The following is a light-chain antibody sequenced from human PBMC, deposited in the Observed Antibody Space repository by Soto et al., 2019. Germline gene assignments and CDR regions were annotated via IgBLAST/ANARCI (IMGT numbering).Light chain of an antibody. V-gene: IGKV3-20*01. Sequence: EIVLTQSPATLSSFPGDRVSLSCRASQYINTRLAWYQHRPGQAPRLLIYQTSSRATGIPDRFSGSGSGTDFTLTISRLEPEDFAVYYCQQYGSSQWTFGQGTKVDIK. J-gene: IGKJ1*01. CDR2: QTS. CDR3: QQYGSSQWT. CDR1: QYINTR.